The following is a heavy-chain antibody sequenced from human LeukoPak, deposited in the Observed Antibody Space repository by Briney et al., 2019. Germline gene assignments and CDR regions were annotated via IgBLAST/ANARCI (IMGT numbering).Heavy chain of an antibody. CDR3: ARLIQVKRSSGDY. V-gene: IGHV4-34*01. D-gene: IGHD6-13*01. J-gene: IGHJ4*02. CDR1: GGSFSGYY. Sequence: PSETLSLTCAVYGGSFSGYYWSWIRQPPGKGLEWIGEINQSGSTNYNPSLKSRVTISVDTSKNQFSLKLSSVTAADTAVYYCARLIQVKRSSGDYWGQGTLVTVSS. CDR2: INQSGST.